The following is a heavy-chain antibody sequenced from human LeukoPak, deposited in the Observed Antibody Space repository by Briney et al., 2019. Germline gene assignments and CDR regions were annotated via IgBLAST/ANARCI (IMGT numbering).Heavy chain of an antibody. CDR2: IYYSGST. J-gene: IGHJ3*02. D-gene: IGHD2-21*02. CDR3: ARVRLAYCGGDCRSGPFDI. Sequence: PSQTLSLTCTVSGGSISSGDYYWSWIRQPPGKGLEWIGYIYYSGSTYYNPSLKSRVTISVDTSKNQFSLKLSSVTAADTAVYYCARVRLAYCGGDCRSGPFDIWGQGTMVTVSS. V-gene: IGHV4-30-4*01. CDR1: GGSISSGDYY.